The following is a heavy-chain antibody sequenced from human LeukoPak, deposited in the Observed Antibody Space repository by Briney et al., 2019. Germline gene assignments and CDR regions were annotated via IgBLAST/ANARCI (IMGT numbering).Heavy chain of an antibody. D-gene: IGHD6-13*01. CDR1: GYTSTSYD. Sequence: ASVKVSCKASGYTSTSYDINWVQQATGQGLEWMGWMNPNSGNTGYAQKFQGRVTMTRNTSISTAYMELSSLRSEDTAVYYCAGGIAAAGTYWFDPWGQGTLVTVSS. V-gene: IGHV1-8*01. CDR3: AGGIAAAGTYWFDP. CDR2: MNPNSGNT. J-gene: IGHJ5*02.